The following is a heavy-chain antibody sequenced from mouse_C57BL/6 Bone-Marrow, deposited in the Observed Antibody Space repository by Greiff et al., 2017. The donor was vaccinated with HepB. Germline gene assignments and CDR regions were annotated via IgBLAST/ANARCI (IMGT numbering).Heavy chain of an antibody. J-gene: IGHJ3*01. CDR3: ARYYYGSKGFAY. CDR1: GYSITSGYY. D-gene: IGHD1-1*01. V-gene: IGHV3-6*01. CDR2: ISYDGSN. Sequence: ESGPGLVKPSQSLSLTCSVTGYSITSGYYWNWIRQFPGNKLEWMGYISYDGSNNYNPSLKNRISITRDTSKNQCFLKLNSVTTEDTATYYCARYYYGSKGFAYWGQGTLVTVSA.